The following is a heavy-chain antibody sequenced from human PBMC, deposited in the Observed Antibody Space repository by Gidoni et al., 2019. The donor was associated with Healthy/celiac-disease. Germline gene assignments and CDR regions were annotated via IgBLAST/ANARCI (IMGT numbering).Heavy chain of an antibody. D-gene: IGHD2-21*02. J-gene: IGHJ5*02. Sequence: QLQLQESGPGLVKPSETLSLTCPVSGGSLSSSSYYWGWIRQPPGKGLEWIGSIYYIGSTYYNPSLKSRVTISVDTSKNHFSLKLSSVTAADTAVYYCARQGPCGGDCLRWFDLWGQGTLVTVSS. CDR3: ARQGPCGGDCLRWFDL. CDR2: IYYIGST. CDR1: GGSLSSSSYY. V-gene: IGHV4-39*01.